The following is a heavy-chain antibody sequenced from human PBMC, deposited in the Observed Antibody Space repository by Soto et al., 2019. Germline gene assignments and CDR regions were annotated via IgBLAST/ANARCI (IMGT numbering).Heavy chain of an antibody. J-gene: IGHJ3*01. Sequence: QITLKESGPTLVKATQTLTLTCTFSGISLNTRGVGVGWIRQPPGTALEWLALIYWDDDKRYSPSLKTRLTIPKDTSKNQVVLTMTNMDPVDSGTYYCSHPMLGAPDVFGVWGQGTIVSVSS. CDR2: IYWDDDK. V-gene: IGHV2-5*02. D-gene: IGHD3-10*02. CDR1: GISLNTRGVG. CDR3: SHPMLGAPDVFGV.